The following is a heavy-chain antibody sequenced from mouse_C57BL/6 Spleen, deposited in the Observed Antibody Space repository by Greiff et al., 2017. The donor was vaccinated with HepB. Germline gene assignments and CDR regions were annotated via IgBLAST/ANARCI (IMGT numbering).Heavy chain of an antibody. V-gene: IGHV1-50*01. CDR2: IDPSDSYT. J-gene: IGHJ4*01. D-gene: IGHD3-3*01. CDR3: ARSLGADY. Sequence: QVQLQQPGAELVKPGASVKLSCKASGYTFTSYWMQWVKQRPGQGLEWIGEIDPSDSYTNYNQKFKGKATLTVDTSSSTAYMQLSSLTSEDSAVYYCARSLGADYWGQGTSVTVSS. CDR1: GYTFTSYW.